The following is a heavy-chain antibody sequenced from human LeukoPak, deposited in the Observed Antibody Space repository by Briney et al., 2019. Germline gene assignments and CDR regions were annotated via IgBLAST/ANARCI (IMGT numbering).Heavy chain of an antibody. D-gene: IGHD4-11*01. Sequence: PSETLSLTCAVYGGSFSGYYWSWIRQPPGKGLEWIGEINHSGSTNYNPSLKSRVTISVDTSKNQFSLKLSSVTAADTAVYYCARDSSYGWFDPWGQGTLVTVSS. CDR1: GGSFSGYY. J-gene: IGHJ5*02. V-gene: IGHV4-34*01. CDR2: INHSGST. CDR3: ARDSSYGWFDP.